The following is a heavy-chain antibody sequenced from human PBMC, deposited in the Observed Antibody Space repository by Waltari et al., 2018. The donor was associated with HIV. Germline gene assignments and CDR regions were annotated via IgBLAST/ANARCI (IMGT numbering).Heavy chain of an antibody. J-gene: IGHJ6*02. D-gene: IGHD2-2*01. V-gene: IGHV5-51*01. CDR1: GYNFTTYW. CDR2: IYPVDSDT. Sequence: EVQLVQSGAEVKKPGESLKLSCKGSGYNFTTYWIGWVRQLPGKGLEWMGIIYPVDSDTRYSPAFRGQVTISADKSMSTAYLQWSSLQASDTAIYYCARLGYCSSARCPSGYYYSYGMGVWGQGTTVTVSS. CDR3: ARLGYCSSARCPSGYYYSYGMGV.